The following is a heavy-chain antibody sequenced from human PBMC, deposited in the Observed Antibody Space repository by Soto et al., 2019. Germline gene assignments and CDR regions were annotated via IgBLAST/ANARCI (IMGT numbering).Heavy chain of an antibody. CDR3: AAFAEMSTTGGFDY. D-gene: IGHD1-1*01. J-gene: IGHJ4*02. V-gene: IGHV4-59*01. CDR1: GGSISSYY. CDR2: IFYTGNT. Sequence: QVQLQESGPGLVKPSETLSLTCTVSGGSISSYYWSWIRQPPGKGLEWIGSIFYTGNTNYNPSLKSRVTISVDTSRKQFSLKLSSVTAADTAVYYCAAFAEMSTTGGFDYWGQGTLVTVSS.